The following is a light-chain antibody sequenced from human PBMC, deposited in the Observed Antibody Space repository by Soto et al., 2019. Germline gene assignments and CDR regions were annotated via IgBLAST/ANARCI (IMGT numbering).Light chain of an antibody. CDR1: QSVSSY. J-gene: IGKJ4*01. Sequence: EIVLTQSPATLSLSPGERATLSCRASQSVSSYLAWYQQKPGQAPRLLIYDASNRATGIPARFSGSGSGTDFAPTISSLEPEDFAVYYCQQRSNWPPLTVGGGTKVEIK. V-gene: IGKV3-11*01. CDR3: QQRSNWPPLT. CDR2: DAS.